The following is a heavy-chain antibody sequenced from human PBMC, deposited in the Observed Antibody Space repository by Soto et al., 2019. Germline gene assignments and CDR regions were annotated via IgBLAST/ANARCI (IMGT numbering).Heavy chain of an antibody. Sequence: PSQTLSLTCAISGDSVSANNAAWNWIRQSPSRGLEWLGRTYYRSEWNYDYAESVKSRLTITPDTSNNQFSLQLNSVTPEDAAVYYCVRQPLANLALYGMDVWGQGTTVTVSS. CDR2: TYYRSEWNY. CDR3: VRQPLANLALYGMDV. J-gene: IGHJ6*02. V-gene: IGHV6-1*01. D-gene: IGHD6-6*01. CDR1: GDSVSANNAA.